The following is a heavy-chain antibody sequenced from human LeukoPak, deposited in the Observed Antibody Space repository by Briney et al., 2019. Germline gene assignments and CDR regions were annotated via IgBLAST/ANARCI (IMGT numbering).Heavy chain of an antibody. J-gene: IGHJ6*03. V-gene: IGHV4-59*01. D-gene: IGHD3-10*01. CDR3: ARGGSESYRNYYYMDV. CDR1: GGSISSYY. CDR2: IYYSGST. Sequence: SETLSLTCTVSGGSISSYYWSWIRQPPGKGLEWIGYIYYSGSTNYNPSLKSRVTISVDTSKNQFSLKLSSVTAADTAVYYCARGGSESYRNYYYMDVWGKGTTDTVSS.